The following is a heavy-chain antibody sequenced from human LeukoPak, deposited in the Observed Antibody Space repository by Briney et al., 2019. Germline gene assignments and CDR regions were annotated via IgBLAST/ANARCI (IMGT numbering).Heavy chain of an antibody. CDR1: SASMSSGGYY. CDR2: IYRSGTT. Sequence: PSETLSLTCTVSSASMSSGGYYWGWIRQSPGKGLEWIGYIYRSGTTYYNPSLKSRVTISADRSKNQFSLKLSSVTAADTAVYYCAANYYGSGSYLWGQGTLVTVSS. V-gene: IGHV4-30-2*06. J-gene: IGHJ4*02. CDR3: AANYYGSGSYL. D-gene: IGHD3-10*01.